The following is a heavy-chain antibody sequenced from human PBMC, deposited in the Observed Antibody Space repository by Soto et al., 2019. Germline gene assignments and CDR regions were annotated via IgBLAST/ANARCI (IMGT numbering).Heavy chain of an antibody. CDR1: GGTFSSYA. Sequence: QVQLVQSGAEVKKPGSSVKVSCKASGGTFSSYAISWVRQAPGQGLEWMGGIIPIFGTANYAQKFQGRVTITADESTGTADMELSSLRSEDTAVYSCARGITGTVSYYYGMDVWGQGTTVTVSS. CDR3: ARGITGTVSYYYGMDV. D-gene: IGHD1-20*01. CDR2: IIPIFGTA. V-gene: IGHV1-69*12. J-gene: IGHJ6*02.